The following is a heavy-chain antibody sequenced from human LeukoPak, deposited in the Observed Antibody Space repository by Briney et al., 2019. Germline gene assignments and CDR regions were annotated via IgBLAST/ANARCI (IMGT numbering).Heavy chain of an antibody. J-gene: IGHJ4*02. CDR2: ISTYIGNT. CDR3: ARDPSYDYGDYMIPPLY. D-gene: IGHD4-17*01. V-gene: IGHV1-18*01. Sequence: GASVKVSCRASGYTFNSYGIIWVRQAPGQGLEWMGWISTYIGNTNYAQKLQGRVTMTTDTSTSTAYMELRSLRSDDTAVYYCARDPSYDYGDYMIPPLYWGQGTLVTVSS. CDR1: GYTFNSYG.